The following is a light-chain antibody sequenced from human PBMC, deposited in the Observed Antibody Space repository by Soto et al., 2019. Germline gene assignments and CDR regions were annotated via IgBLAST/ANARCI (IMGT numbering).Light chain of an antibody. CDR3: GSWDSRLSAYV. V-gene: IGLV1-51*01. J-gene: IGLJ1*01. CDR1: SSNIGGNS. Sequence: QSVLTQLPSVSAAPGQKVTISCSGSSSNIGGNSVSWYQQLPGTAPKLLISAATKRPSGIPDRFSGSKSGTSATLGITGFQTGDEADYYCGSWDSRLSAYVFGSGTKVTVL. CDR2: AAT.